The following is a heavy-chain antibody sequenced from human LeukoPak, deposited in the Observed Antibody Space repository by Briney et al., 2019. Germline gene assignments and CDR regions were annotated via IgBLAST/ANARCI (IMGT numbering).Heavy chain of an antibody. CDR1: GGSLNNDY. Sequence: SETLSLTCTVSGGSLNNDYFTWIRQPAGKGLEWIGRIHFGGTTNYNPSFGSRLTLSIDTSKKEISLRLTSVTAADTAVYYCARAHSGSYPRFDPWGQGTLVTVSS. J-gene: IGHJ5*02. CDR2: IHFGGTT. D-gene: IGHD1-26*01. V-gene: IGHV4-4*07. CDR3: ARAHSGSYPRFDP.